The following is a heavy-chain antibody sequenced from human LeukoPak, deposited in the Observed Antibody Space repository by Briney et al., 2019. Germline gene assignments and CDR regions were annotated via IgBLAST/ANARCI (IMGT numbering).Heavy chain of an antibody. J-gene: IGHJ4*02. CDR3: AVSIAVAGTNDY. Sequence: ASVKVSCKASGYTFTGYGISWVRQAPGQGVEWMGWISAYNGNTNYAQKLQGIVTMTTDTSTSTAYMELRSLRSDDTAVYYCAVSIAVAGTNDYWGQGTLVTVSS. D-gene: IGHD6-19*01. CDR2: ISAYNGNT. CDR1: GYTFTGYG. V-gene: IGHV1-18*01.